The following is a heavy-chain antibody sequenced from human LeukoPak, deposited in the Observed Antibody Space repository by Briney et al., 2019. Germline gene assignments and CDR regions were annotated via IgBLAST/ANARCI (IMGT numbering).Heavy chain of an antibody. V-gene: IGHV3-23*01. CDR1: GFTVSSNY. D-gene: IGHD3-9*01. CDR2: ITGSGGST. Sequence: GSLRLSCAASGFTVSSNYMSWVRQAPGKGLEWVSAITGSGGSTYYADSVKGRFTISRDNSKNTLYLQMNSLRAEDTAVYYCAKWGDYDVLTGYYVSDYWGQGTLVTVSS. J-gene: IGHJ4*02. CDR3: AKWGDYDVLTGYYVSDY.